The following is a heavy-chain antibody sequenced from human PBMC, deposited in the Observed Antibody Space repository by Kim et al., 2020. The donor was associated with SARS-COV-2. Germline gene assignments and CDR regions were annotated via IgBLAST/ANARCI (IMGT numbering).Heavy chain of an antibody. J-gene: IGHJ3*02. Sequence: AQKFQGRVTMTRETSTSTVYMGLSSLRSEDTAVYYCARRSGSYGPNAFDIWGQGTMVTVSS. D-gene: IGHD5-18*01. V-gene: IGHV1-46*01. CDR3: ARRSGSYGPNAFDI.